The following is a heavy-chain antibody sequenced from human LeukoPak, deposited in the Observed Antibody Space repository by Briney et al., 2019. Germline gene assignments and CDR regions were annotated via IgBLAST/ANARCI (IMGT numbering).Heavy chain of an antibody. V-gene: IGHV4-30-4*07. CDR2: IYHSGTT. CDR1: GVSISRGGYA. CDR3: VRGRYSSGWYKDKNWFDP. J-gene: IGHJ5*02. D-gene: IGHD6-19*01. Sequence: SQTLSLTCAVSGVSISRGGYAWNWIRQPPGKGLEWIAYIYHSGTTYYNPSLKSRATISVDTSKNQFSLKLSSVTAADTAVYYCVRGRYSSGWYKDKNWFDPWGQGTPVTVSS.